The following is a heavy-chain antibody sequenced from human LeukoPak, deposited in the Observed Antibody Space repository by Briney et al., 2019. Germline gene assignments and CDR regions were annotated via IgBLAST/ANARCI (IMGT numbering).Heavy chain of an antibody. CDR1: GGSISSYY. CDR2: IYYSGST. CDR3: ARGDRIWFGERAWAFDI. D-gene: IGHD3-10*01. V-gene: IGHV4-59*01. Sequence: SETLSLTCTVSGGSISSYYWSWIRQPPGKGLEWIGYIYYSGSTNYNPSLKSRVTISVDTSKNQFSLKLSSVTAADTAVYYCARGDRIWFGERAWAFDIWGQGTMVTVSS. J-gene: IGHJ3*02.